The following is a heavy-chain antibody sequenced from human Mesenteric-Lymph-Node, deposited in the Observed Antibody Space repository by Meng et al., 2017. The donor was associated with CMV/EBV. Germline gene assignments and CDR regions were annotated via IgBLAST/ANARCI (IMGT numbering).Heavy chain of an antibody. CDR1: GDSMNSHF. V-gene: IGHV4-59*11. CDR2: IYYSGGS. J-gene: IGHJ4*02. D-gene: IGHD5-12*01. CDR3: ARDASRGLDY. Sequence: SETLSLTCSVSGDSMNSHFWAWVRQSPGKGLEWIGYIYYSGGSNSNPSLKSRVTIFIDTSKKQFSLKLSSVTAADTAVYYCARDASRGLDYWGQGTLVTVSS.